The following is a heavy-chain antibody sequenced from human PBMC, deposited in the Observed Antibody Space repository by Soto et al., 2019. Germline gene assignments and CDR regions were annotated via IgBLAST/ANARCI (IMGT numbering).Heavy chain of an antibody. D-gene: IGHD3-10*01. J-gene: IGHJ4*02. CDR1: GFTVSNFY. V-gene: IGHV3-66*01. CDR3: ARDGSERPEEC. CDR2: IDSGGRI. Sequence: EVQLVESGGGLVQPGGSLRLSCAASGFTVSNFYMAWVRQAPGKGLEWVSLIDSGGRISYADSVRGRFTTSRDNSKNTMYLQMSSLRVEDTAVYYCARDGSERPEECWGQGTLVTVSS.